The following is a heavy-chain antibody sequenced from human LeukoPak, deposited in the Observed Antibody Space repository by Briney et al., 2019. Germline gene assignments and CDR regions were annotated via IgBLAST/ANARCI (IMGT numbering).Heavy chain of an antibody. CDR3: ARVLGYCSSTSCSGWFDP. D-gene: IGHD2-2*01. Sequence: GGSLRLSCAASGFTLSSYWMLWVRQAPGKGLVWVSRINSDGSSTSYADSVKGRFTISRDNAKNTLYLQMNSLRAEDTAVYYCARVLGYCSSTSCSGWFDPWGQGTLVTVSS. V-gene: IGHV3-74*01. J-gene: IGHJ5*02. CDR1: GFTLSSYW. CDR2: INSDGSST.